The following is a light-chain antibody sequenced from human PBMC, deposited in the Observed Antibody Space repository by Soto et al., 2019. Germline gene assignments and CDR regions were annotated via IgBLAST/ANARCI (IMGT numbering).Light chain of an antibody. CDR1: QSISSY. CDR2: AAS. Sequence: DIQMTQSPSSLSASVGDRVTITCRASQSISSYLNWYQQKPGKAPKLLIYAASDLEAEVPSRFSGSGSGTDFTLTISSLQAEDFATYYCLQNNNYPLTFGGGTKV. V-gene: IGKV1-39*01. CDR3: LQNNNYPLT. J-gene: IGKJ4*01.